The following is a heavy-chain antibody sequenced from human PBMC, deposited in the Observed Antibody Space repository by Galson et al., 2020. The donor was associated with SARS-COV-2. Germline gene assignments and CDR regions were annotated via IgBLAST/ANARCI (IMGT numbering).Heavy chain of an antibody. Sequence: GGSLRLSCVASGFTFSNHGMHWVRQAPGKGLEWVAGILYDESNKYFADSVKGRFTISRDNSMNTLYLQMNSLGADDTAVYYCAKDRGDYHWYFDLWGRGTLVTVSS. J-gene: IGHJ2*01. CDR2: ILYDESNK. CDR1: GFTFSNHG. CDR3: AKDRGDYHWYFDL. D-gene: IGHD4-17*01. V-gene: IGHV3-30*18.